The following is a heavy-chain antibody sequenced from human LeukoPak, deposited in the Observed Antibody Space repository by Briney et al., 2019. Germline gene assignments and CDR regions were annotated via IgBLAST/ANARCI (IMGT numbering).Heavy chain of an antibody. V-gene: IGHV5-51*01. D-gene: IGHD6-19*01. CDR3: ARCNGYSSGWYGLCAFDI. CDR1: GYSFTSYW. J-gene: IGHJ3*02. Sequence: GESLKISGKGSGYSFTSYWIGWVRPRPGKGLEWMGIIYPGDSDTRYSPSFQGQVTISADKSISTAYLQWSSLKASDTAMYYCARCNGYSSGWYGLCAFDIWGQGTMVTVSS. CDR2: IYPGDSDT.